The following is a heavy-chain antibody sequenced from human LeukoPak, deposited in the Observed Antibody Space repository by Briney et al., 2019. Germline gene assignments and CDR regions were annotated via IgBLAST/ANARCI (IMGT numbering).Heavy chain of an antibody. D-gene: IGHD1-26*01. J-gene: IGHJ5*02. CDR2: ISVSGGST. CDR1: GFTFSSYA. V-gene: IGHV3-23*01. CDR3: GKGQRGIGDP. Sequence: GGSLRLSCVASGFTFSSYAMSWVRQAPGKGLEWVSSISVSGGSTNYAGSVKGRFTISRDNSKDTLYLQMSSLRAEDTAVYYCGKGQRGIGDPWGQGTLVTVSS.